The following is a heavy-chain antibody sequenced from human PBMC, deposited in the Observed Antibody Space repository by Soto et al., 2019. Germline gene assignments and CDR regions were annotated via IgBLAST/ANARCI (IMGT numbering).Heavy chain of an antibody. V-gene: IGHV1-69*08. CDR1: GGTFSSYT. CDR3: AREVIFDYYYYYMDV. J-gene: IGHJ6*03. CDR2: IIPILGIA. Sequence: QVQLVQSGAEVQKPGSSVKVSCKASGGTFSSYTISWVRQAPGQGLEWMGRIIPILGIANYAQKFQGRVTITADKSTSTAYMELSSLRSEDTAVYYCAREVIFDYYYYYMDVWGKGTTVTVSS. D-gene: IGHD3-10*01.